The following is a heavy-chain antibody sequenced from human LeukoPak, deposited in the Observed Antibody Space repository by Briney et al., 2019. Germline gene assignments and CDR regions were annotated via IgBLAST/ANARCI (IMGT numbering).Heavy chain of an antibody. CDR2: INPNSGGT. J-gene: IGHJ3*02. Sequence: ASVKVSCKASGYTFTGYYMHWVRQAPGQGLEWMGWINPNSGGTNYAQKFQGRVTMTRDTSISTAYMELCRLRSDDTAVYYCARENHGDYDAFDIWGQGTMVTVSS. CDR3: ARENHGDYDAFDI. V-gene: IGHV1-2*02. CDR1: GYTFTGYY. D-gene: IGHD4-17*01.